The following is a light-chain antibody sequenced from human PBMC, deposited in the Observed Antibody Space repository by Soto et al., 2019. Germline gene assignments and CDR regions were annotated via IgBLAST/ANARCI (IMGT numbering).Light chain of an antibody. J-gene: IGKJ4*01. CDR1: QSLDSY. Sequence: EIVLTQSPATLSLSPGERATLSCRASQSLDSYLAWYQQKPGQPPRLLIYDASSRATGIPARFSGSGSGTDFTLTISSLEAEDFAVYYCQQRSDWPLTFGGGTKVEI. CDR3: QQRSDWPLT. V-gene: IGKV3-11*01. CDR2: DAS.